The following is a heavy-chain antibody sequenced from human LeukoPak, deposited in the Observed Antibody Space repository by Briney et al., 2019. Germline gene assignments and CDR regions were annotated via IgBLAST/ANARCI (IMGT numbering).Heavy chain of an antibody. J-gene: IGHJ3*01. CDR1: GFTFSAFA. D-gene: IGHD3-10*01. V-gene: IGHV3-23*01. CDR2: ISGSGGST. CDR3: AKEGMLRGGIYPFDL. Sequence: QAGASLRLSCAASGFTFSAFALSWVRQAPGKGLEWVSAISGSGGSTDSADSVKGRSTISRDNSKNTLYLQMNSLRAEDTAVYYCAKEGMLRGGIYPFDLWGQGTTVTVSS.